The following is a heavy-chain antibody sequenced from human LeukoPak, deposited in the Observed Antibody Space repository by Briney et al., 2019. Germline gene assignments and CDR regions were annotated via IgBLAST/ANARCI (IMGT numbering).Heavy chain of an antibody. CDR3: ARGVTLIVVVIHDWYFDL. CDR2: IYYSGST. CDR1: GGSISSDGYY. D-gene: IGHD3-22*01. V-gene: IGHV4-39*01. Sequence: SETLSLTCTVSGGSISSDGYYWGWIRQHPGKGLEWIGHIYYSGSTSYNPSLKSRVTISVDTSKNQFSLKLSSVTAADTAVYYCARGVTLIVVVIHDWYFDLWGRGTVFTVSS. J-gene: IGHJ2*01.